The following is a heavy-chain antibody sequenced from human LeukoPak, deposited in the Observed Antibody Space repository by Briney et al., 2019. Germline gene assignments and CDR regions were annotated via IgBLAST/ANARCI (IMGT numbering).Heavy chain of an antibody. CDR1: GFTFSSYW. CDR3: ARDQSSSWYVAWFDP. Sequence: GGSLRLSCAASGFTFSSYWMHWVRQAPGKGLVWVSRINNDESHTTYADSVKGRFTISRDNAKNTLYLQMNSLRVEDTAVYYCARDQSSSWYVAWFDPWGQGTLVTVSS. J-gene: IGHJ5*02. CDR2: INNDESHT. V-gene: IGHV3-74*01. D-gene: IGHD6-13*01.